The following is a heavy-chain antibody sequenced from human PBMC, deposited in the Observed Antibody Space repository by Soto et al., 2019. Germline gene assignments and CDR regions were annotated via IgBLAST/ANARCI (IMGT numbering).Heavy chain of an antibody. V-gene: IGHV3-73*02. J-gene: IGHJ3*02. CDR3: TRLSAGPGVPDAFDI. D-gene: IGHD6-13*01. Sequence: EVQLVESGGGLVQPGGSLKLSCAASGFTFSGSAMHWVRQASGKGLEWVGRIRSKANSYATAYAASVKGRFTISRADSKNRAYLQMNSLKTEDTAVYYCTRLSAGPGVPDAFDIWGQGTMVTVSS. CDR1: GFTFSGSA. CDR2: IRSKANSYAT.